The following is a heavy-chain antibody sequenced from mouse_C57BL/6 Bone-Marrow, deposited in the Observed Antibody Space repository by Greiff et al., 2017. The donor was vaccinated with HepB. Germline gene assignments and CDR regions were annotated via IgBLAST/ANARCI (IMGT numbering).Heavy chain of an antibody. CDR2: ISSGSSTI. CDR1: GFTFSDYG. CDR3: ARGPYYYGSRDYFDY. D-gene: IGHD1-1*01. Sequence: VQLQQSGGGLVKPGGSLKLSCAASGFTFSDYGMHWVRQAPEKGLEWVAYISSGSSTIYYADTVKGRFTISRDNAKNTLFLQMTSLRSEDTAMYYCARGPYYYGSRDYFDYWGQGTTLTVSS. V-gene: IGHV5-17*01. J-gene: IGHJ2*01.